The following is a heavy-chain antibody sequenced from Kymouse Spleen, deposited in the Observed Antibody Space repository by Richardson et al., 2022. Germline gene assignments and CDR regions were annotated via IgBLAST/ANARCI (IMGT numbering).Heavy chain of an antibody. CDR1: GGSISSYY. J-gene: IGHJ4*02. D-gene: IGHD6-6*01. CDR2: IYYSGST. Sequence: QVQLQESGPGLVKPSETLSLTCTVSGGSISSYYWSWIRQPPGKGLEWIGYIYYSGSTNYNPSLKSRVTISVDTSKNQFSLKLSSVTAADTAVYYCARDGSSSEYYFDYWGQGTLVTVSS. V-gene: IGHV4-59*01. CDR3: ARDGSSSEYYFDY.